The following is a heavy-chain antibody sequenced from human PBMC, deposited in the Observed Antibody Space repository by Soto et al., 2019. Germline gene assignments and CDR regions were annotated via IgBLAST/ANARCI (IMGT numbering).Heavy chain of an antibody. Sequence: GGSLRLSCAASGFTFSSYWMSWVRQAPGKGLEWVANIKQDGSEKYYVDSVKGRFTISRDNAKNSLYLQMNSLRAEDTAVYYCARAYRYYYGSGSYFFAFDIWGQGTMVTVSS. D-gene: IGHD3-10*01. V-gene: IGHV3-7*01. CDR1: GFTFSSYW. J-gene: IGHJ3*02. CDR2: IKQDGSEK. CDR3: ARAYRYYYGSGSYFFAFDI.